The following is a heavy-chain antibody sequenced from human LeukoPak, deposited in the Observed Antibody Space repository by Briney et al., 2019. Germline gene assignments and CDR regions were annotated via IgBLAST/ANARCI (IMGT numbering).Heavy chain of an antibody. D-gene: IGHD3-10*01. J-gene: IGHJ4*02. CDR2: IYYSGST. CDR3: ARSTGLWFGEARGAFDI. Sequence: SETLSLTCAVYGGSFSSYYWSWIRQPPGKGLEWIGYIYYSGSTNYNPSLKSRVTISVDTSKNQFSLKLSSVTAADTAVYYCARSTGLWFGEARGAFDIWGQGTLVTVSS. V-gene: IGHV4-59*01. CDR1: GGSFSSYY.